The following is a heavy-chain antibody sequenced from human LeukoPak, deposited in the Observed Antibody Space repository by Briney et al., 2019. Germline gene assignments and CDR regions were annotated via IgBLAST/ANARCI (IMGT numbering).Heavy chain of an antibody. Sequence: ASVKVSCKASGYTFTSYGISWVRQAPGQGLEWMGWISTYNGNTNYAQKLQGRVTMTTDTSTSTAYMELRSLRSDDTAVYYCAREPPPFIAARPRGYFDYWGQGTLVTVSS. V-gene: IGHV1-18*01. CDR2: ISTYNGNT. CDR1: GYTFTSYG. D-gene: IGHD6-6*01. J-gene: IGHJ4*02. CDR3: AREPPPFIAARPRGYFDY.